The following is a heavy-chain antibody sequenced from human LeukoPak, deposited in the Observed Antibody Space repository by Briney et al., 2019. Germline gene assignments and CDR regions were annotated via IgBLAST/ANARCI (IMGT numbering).Heavy chain of an antibody. CDR2: INPNSGVT. Sequence: ASVKVSCKASRYTFTAYYMHWVRQAPGQGLEWMGWINPNSGVTNYAQKFQGRVTMTRYTSISTAYMELSRLTSDDTAVYYCARDSRGFSVNPWGQGTLVTVSS. J-gene: IGHJ5*02. D-gene: IGHD2-15*01. CDR3: ARDSRGFSVNP. CDR1: RYTFTAYY. V-gene: IGHV1-2*02.